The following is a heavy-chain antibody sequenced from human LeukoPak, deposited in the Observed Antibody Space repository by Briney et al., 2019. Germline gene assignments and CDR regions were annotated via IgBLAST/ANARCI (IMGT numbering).Heavy chain of an antibody. V-gene: IGHV1-46*01. J-gene: IGHJ4*02. CDR3: ARDHGTTGTPRR. Sequence: ASVKVSCKASGYIFTSYFMHWVRQAPGQGLEWMGLINPSGGSTRYAQKFQGRVTMTRDMSTSTVYMELSSLRSDDTAVYYCARDHGTTGTPRRWGQGTLVTVSS. D-gene: IGHD1-1*01. CDR1: GYIFTSYF. CDR2: INPSGGST.